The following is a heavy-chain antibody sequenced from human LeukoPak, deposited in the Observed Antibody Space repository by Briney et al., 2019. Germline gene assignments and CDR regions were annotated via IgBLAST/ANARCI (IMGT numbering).Heavy chain of an antibody. Sequence: PGGSLRLSCAASGFTFSNNWMHWVRQAPGKGLVWVSRIKTDGSSTTYADSAKGRFTISRDNAKNTLYLQMNSLRAEDTAVYYCYTSAGYWGQGTLVTVSS. J-gene: IGHJ4*02. CDR3: YTSAGY. V-gene: IGHV3-74*03. D-gene: IGHD1-14*01. CDR2: IKTDGSST. CDR1: GFTFSNNW.